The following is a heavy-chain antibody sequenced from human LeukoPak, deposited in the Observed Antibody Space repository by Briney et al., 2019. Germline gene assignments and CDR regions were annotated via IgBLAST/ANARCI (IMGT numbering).Heavy chain of an antibody. Sequence: GGSVTLPCVASGFTFDDYAMHWVRQAPGKGLVWVARTNLHGTAVDYADSVKGRFTISRDNAKNTLFLQMNSLRAEDTAVYYCASAYTYVRLGDHWGQGTLVRVSS. V-gene: IGHV3-74*01. CDR3: ASAYTYVRLGDH. CDR2: TNLHGTAV. D-gene: IGHD3-16*01. J-gene: IGHJ4*02. CDR1: GFTFDDYA.